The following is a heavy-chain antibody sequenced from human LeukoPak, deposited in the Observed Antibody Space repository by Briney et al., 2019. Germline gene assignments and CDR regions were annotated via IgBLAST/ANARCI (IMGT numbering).Heavy chain of an antibody. CDR3: ASASSSWSYFAY. CDR2: FYYSGST. Sequence: SETLSLTCTVSGGSITSSSYYWGWIRQPPGRGLEWIGTFYYSGSTYYNPSLKSRVTISVDTSKNQFSLKLSSVSAADTAVYYCASASSSWSYFAYWGQGTLVTVSS. V-gene: IGHV4-39*01. D-gene: IGHD6-13*01. CDR1: GGSITSSSYY. J-gene: IGHJ4*02.